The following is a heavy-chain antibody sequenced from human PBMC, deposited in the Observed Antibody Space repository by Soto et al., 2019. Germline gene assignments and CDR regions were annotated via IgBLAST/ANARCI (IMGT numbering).Heavy chain of an antibody. CDR3: ARERSRYDRSGYYRPDY. CDR1: GDTFSTYS. CDR2: IIPILGIP. Sequence: SVKVSCKVSGDTFSTYSISWVRQAPGQGLEWLGGIIPILGIPSYAQRFQDRVTITADKSTSTAYMELSSLRSEDTAVYYCARERSRYDRSGYYRPDYWGQGTLVTVSS. D-gene: IGHD3-22*01. V-gene: IGHV1-69*10. J-gene: IGHJ4*02.